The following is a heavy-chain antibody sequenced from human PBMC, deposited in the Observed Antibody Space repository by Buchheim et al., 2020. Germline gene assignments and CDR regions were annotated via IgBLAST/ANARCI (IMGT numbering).Heavy chain of an antibody. D-gene: IGHD1-26*01. J-gene: IGHJ4*02. V-gene: IGHV4-4*02. CDR2: IYHSGST. Sequence: QVQLQESGPGLVKPSGTLSLTCAVSGGSISSSNWWSWVRQPPGKGLEWIGEIYHSGSTNYNPSLKSRITIAVDKSKNQFFPKLSSVTAADTAVYYCASTGLVGATLAPPNYFDYWGQGTL. CDR3: ASTGLVGATLAPPNYFDY. CDR1: GGSISSSNW.